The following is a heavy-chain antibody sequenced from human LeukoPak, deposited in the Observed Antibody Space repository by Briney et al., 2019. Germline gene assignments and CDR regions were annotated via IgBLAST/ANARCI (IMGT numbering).Heavy chain of an antibody. Sequence: SETLSLSCSVSGGSISRSPFCWAWIRQPPGKGLEWIGSVCNRGSTYYNPSLKSRVTISVDTSKNQFSLKLSSVTAADTAVYYCARHPTDGSGSYYIDYWGQGTLVTVSS. CDR2: VCNRGST. D-gene: IGHD3-10*01. J-gene: IGHJ4*02. V-gene: IGHV4-39*01. CDR1: GGSISRSPFC. CDR3: ARHPTDGSGSYYIDY.